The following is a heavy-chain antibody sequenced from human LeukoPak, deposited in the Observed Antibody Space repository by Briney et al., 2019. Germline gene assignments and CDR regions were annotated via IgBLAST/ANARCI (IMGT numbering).Heavy chain of an antibody. V-gene: IGHV4-59*01. CDR2: IYYTGTT. CDR1: RGSISTYY. CDR3: ARGNVRRSGWYTPGGDY. D-gene: IGHD6-19*01. J-gene: IGHJ4*02. Sequence: SETLSLTCTVSRGSISTYYWNWIRQPPGKGLEWIGYIYYTGTTDYNPSLKSRVTMSVDTSKNQFSLKLSSVTAADTAVYYCARGNVRRSGWYTPGGDYWGQGTLVTVSS.